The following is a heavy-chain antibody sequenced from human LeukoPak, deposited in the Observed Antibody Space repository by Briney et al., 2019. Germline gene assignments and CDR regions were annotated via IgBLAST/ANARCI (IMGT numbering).Heavy chain of an antibody. CDR2: IIPAFGTA. CDR1: GYTFTSYA. J-gene: IGHJ4*02. V-gene: IGHV1-69*13. CDR3: ARGGDSGSYYSGSDY. Sequence: SVKVSCKASGYTFTSYAISWVRQAPGQGLEWMGGIIPAFGTANYAQKFQGRVTITADESTSTAYMELSSLRSEDTAVYYCARGGDSGSYYSGSDYWGQGTLVTVSS. D-gene: IGHD3-10*01.